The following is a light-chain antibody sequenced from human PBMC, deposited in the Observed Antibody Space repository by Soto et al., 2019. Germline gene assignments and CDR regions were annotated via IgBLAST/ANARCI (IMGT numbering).Light chain of an antibody. Sequence: DIQMTQSPSSLSASVGDRVTITCRASQSIGSCLNWYQQKPGKAPKLLIYAASSLQSGVPSRFSGSGSGTDFTLTISSLQPEDFATFYCQQTYSRPYTFAQGTNLQIK. CDR1: QSIGSC. V-gene: IGKV1-39*01. CDR3: QQTYSRPYT. J-gene: IGKJ2*01. CDR2: AAS.